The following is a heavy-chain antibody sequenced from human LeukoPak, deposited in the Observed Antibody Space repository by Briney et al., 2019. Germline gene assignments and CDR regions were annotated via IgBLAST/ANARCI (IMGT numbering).Heavy chain of an antibody. D-gene: IGHD6-13*01. V-gene: IGHV3-21*01. CDR3: ARDHSSSWYYYYYMDV. CDR1: GFTFSSYS. J-gene: IGHJ6*03. Sequence: GGSLRLSCAASGFTFSSYSMNWVRQAPGKGLEWVSSISSSSSYIYYADSVKGRFTISRDNAKNSLYLQMNSTRAEDTAVYYCARDHSSSWYYYYYMDVWGKGTTVTVSS. CDR2: ISSSSSYI.